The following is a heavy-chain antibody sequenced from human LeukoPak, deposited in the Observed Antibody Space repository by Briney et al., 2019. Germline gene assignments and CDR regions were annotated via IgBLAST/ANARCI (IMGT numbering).Heavy chain of an antibody. CDR3: STGSGHAFDI. V-gene: IGHV3-74*01. CDR2: INSDGSST. CDR1: GFTFSSYW. D-gene: IGHD3-10*01. Sequence: GGSLRLSCAASGFTFSSYWMHWVRQVPGKGLVWVSRINSDGSSTSYADSVKGRFTISRDNAKNTLYVQMNSLRAEDTAVYYCSTGSGHAFDIWGRGAVVTVSS. J-gene: IGHJ3*02.